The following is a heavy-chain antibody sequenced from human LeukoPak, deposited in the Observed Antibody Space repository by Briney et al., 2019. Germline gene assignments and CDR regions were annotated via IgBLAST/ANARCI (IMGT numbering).Heavy chain of an antibody. V-gene: IGHV3-48*03. CDR1: GFIFSNHE. CDR3: ARIGTHVGQTDY. D-gene: IGHD1-26*01. J-gene: IGHJ4*02. CDR2: ISSSGHII. Sequence: GRSLRLSCAASGFIFSNHEMYWVRQAPGNGLHWLSYISSSGHIIYYADSVKGRFTVSRDNAKTSLYLQMNPLRHDDTAVYYCARIGTHVGQTDYWGQGTLVIVSS.